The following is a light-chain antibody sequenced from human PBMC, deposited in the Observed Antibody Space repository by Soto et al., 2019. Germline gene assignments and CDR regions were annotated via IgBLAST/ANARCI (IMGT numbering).Light chain of an antibody. CDR1: QSVNSNY. CDR3: QQYGSSGT. Sequence: EIVLTQSPGTLSLSPGESAILSCRASQSVNSNYLAWYQQKPGQAPRLLIYGASSRATGVPNRFSGSGSGTDFTLTISSLEPEDFAVYYCQQYGSSGTFGQGTKVDIK. J-gene: IGKJ1*01. V-gene: IGKV3-20*01. CDR2: GAS.